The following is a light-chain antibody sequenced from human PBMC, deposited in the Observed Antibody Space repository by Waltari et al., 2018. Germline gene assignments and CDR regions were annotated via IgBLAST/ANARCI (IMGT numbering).Light chain of an antibody. CDR1: QRISSW. CDR2: KAS. CDR3: QQYNSHST. V-gene: IGKV1-5*03. Sequence: DIQMTPSPSTLSASVGGRVTITCRASQRISSWLAWYQQKPGKAPKLLIYKASNLESGVPSRFSGFGSGTEFTLIISSLQPDDLATYYCQQYNSHSTFGQGTKLEIK. J-gene: IGKJ2*01.